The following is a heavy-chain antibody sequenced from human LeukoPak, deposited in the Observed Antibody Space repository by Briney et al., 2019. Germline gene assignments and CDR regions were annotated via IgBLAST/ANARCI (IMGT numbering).Heavy chain of an antibody. CDR1: GDSFSNYY. CDR3: ASSPRLTTSWFLFDS. J-gene: IGHJ5*01. CDR2: VYYSGST. V-gene: IGHV4-59*08. Sequence: SGTLSLTCSVSGDSFSNYYWTWIRQPPGKGLEWIGYVYYSGSTNYNPSLKTRLHLSVDTSKNRFSLKLSSVTAADTAVYYCASSPRLTTSWFLFDSWGHGTLVTVS. D-gene: IGHD2-2*01.